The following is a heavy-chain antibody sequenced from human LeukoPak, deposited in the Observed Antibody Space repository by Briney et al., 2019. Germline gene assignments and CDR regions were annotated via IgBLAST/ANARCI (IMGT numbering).Heavy chain of an antibody. CDR3: AKDGIQLWSQYYFDY. D-gene: IGHD5-18*01. V-gene: IGHV3-23*01. Sequence: PGGSLRLSCAASGFTFSSYAMHWVRQAPGKGLEWVSAISGSGGSTYYADSVKGRFTISRDNSKNTLYLQMNSLRAEDTAVYYCAKDGIQLWSQYYFDYWGQGTLVTVSS. J-gene: IGHJ4*02. CDR2: ISGSGGST. CDR1: GFTFSSYA.